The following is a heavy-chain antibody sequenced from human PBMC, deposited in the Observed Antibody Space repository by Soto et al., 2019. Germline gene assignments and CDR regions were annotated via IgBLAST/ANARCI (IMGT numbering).Heavy chain of an antibody. Sequence: QVRLVQSGAEVKNPGASVKVSCKASGYTLTTYGISWVRQAPGQGLEWMGWVSVYNGNTNYAHKVQGRVTMTTDTSTSTAYMELRSLKSDDTAVYYCARVIGAKELHGMDFWGQGTTVTVSS. D-gene: IGHD1-26*01. CDR3: ARVIGAKELHGMDF. V-gene: IGHV1-18*01. J-gene: IGHJ6*02. CDR1: GYTLTTYG. CDR2: VSVYNGNT.